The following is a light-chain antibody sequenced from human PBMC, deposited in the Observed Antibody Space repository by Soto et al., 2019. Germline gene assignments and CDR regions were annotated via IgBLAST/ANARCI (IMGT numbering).Light chain of an antibody. CDR2: EVS. Sequence: QSALTQPASVSGSPGQSTTISCTGTSSDVGDYNFVSWYQQLPGKAPKLMMYEVSHRPSGVSNRFSGSKSGNTASLTISGLLAEDEAHYYCSSHTTSSIWVFGGGTKVTVL. CDR1: SSDVGDYNF. CDR3: SSHTTSSIWV. V-gene: IGLV2-14*03. J-gene: IGLJ3*02.